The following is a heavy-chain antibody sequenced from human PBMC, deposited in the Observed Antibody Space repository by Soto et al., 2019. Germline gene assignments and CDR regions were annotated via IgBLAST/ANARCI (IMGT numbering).Heavy chain of an antibody. CDR3: ARGIGFIVATIRTAPFDY. CDR1: GGSFSGYY. D-gene: IGHD5-12*01. Sequence: SETLSLTCAVYGGSFSGYYWSWIRQPPGKGLEWIGEINHSGSTNYNPSLKSRVTISVDTSKNQFSLKLSSVTAADTAVYYCARGIGFIVATIRTAPFDYWGQGTLVTVSS. J-gene: IGHJ4*02. CDR2: INHSGST. V-gene: IGHV4-34*01.